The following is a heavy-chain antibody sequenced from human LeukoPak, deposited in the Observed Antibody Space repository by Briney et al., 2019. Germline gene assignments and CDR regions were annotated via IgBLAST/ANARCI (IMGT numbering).Heavy chain of an antibody. V-gene: IGHV4-39*01. D-gene: IGHD6-13*01. CDR2: ISYTGST. Sequence: PSETLFLTCTVSGGSISSNTYYWGWIRQPPGKGLEWIGTISYTGSTYYNPSLKSRVTISVDTSKNEFSLELSSLTAADTAVYYCARPLAASLSYFDYWGQGTLVTVSS. J-gene: IGHJ4*02. CDR1: GGSISSNTYY. CDR3: ARPLAASLSYFDY.